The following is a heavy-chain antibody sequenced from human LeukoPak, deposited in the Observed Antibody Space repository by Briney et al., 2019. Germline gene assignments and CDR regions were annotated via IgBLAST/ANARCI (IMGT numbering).Heavy chain of an antibody. CDR1: GGTFSSYA. J-gene: IGHJ4*02. CDR3: ASSPSLYDSSGYYNYFDY. D-gene: IGHD3-22*01. CDR2: IIPIFGTA. V-gene: IGHV1-69*05. Sequence: ASVKVSCKASGGTFSSYAISWVRQAPGQGLEWMGGIIPIFGTANYAQKFQGRVTITTDESTSTAYMELSSLRSEDTAVYYCASSPSLYDSSGYYNYFDYWGQGTLVTVYS.